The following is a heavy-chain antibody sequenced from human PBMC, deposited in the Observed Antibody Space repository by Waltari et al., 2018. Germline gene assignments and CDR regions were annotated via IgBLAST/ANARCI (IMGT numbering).Heavy chain of an antibody. CDR3: ARDLIGIAAATKQFDY. Sequence: QVQLVQSGAEVKKPGASVKVSCKASGYTFTSYGISWVRQAPGQGLEWMGWISAYNGNTNHSQKLQGRVTMTTDTSTSTAYMELRSLRSDDTAVYYCARDLIGIAAATKQFDYWGQGTLVTVSS. CDR2: ISAYNGNT. J-gene: IGHJ4*02. D-gene: IGHD6-13*01. CDR1: GYTFTSYG. V-gene: IGHV1-18*01.